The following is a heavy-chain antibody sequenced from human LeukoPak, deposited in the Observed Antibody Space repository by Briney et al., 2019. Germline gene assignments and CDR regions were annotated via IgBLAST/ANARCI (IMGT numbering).Heavy chain of an antibody. V-gene: IGHV4-59*01. CDR2: MYYSGST. D-gene: IGHD3-22*01. CDR3: ARLGLPYDSSGYYLDY. CDR1: GGSISSYY. J-gene: IGHJ4*02. Sequence: SETLSLTCTVSGGSISSYYWSWIRQPPGKGLEWMGYMYYSGSTNYNPSLKSRVTISVDTSKNQFSLKLSSVTAADTAVYYCARLGLPYDSSGYYLDYWGQGTPVTVSS.